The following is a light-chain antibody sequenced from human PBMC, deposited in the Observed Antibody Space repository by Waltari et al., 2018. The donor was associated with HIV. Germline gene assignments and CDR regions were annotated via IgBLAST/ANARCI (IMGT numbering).Light chain of an antibody. V-gene: IGKV4-1*01. CDR3: QQYSGIPYT. Sequence: DIVMTQSPASLVVSLGEREPTHCKPSDSVLKSSSYRNYLAWYQQKPGQRPKLLIYWASIRESGVPDRFSASGSGTDFTLTITNLQAEDVAVYYCQQYSGIPYTFGQGTKLEIK. CDR1: DSVLKSSSYRNY. CDR2: WAS. J-gene: IGKJ2*01.